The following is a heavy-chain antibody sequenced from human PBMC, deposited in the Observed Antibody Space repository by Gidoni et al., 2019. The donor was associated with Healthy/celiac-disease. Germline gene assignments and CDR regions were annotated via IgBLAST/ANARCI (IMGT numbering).Heavy chain of an antibody. CDR3: ARVRLTGGGMDV. CDR2: ISYDGSNK. Sequence: QVQLVESGGGVVQPGRSLRLSCAASGFPFRGYAMHWVRQAPGKGLEWVAVISYDGSNKYYADSVKGRFTISRDNSKNTLYLQMNSLRAEDTAVYYCARVRLTGGGMDVWGQGTTVTVSS. CDR1: GFPFRGYA. V-gene: IGHV3-30-3*01. D-gene: IGHD7-27*01. J-gene: IGHJ6*02.